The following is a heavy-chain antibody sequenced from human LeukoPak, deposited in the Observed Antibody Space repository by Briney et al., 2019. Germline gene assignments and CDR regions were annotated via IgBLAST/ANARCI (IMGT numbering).Heavy chain of an antibody. V-gene: IGHV1-18*01. Sequence: ASVKVSCKASGYTFSNYGISWVRQAPGRGLEWMGWISAYNGNTNYAQKFQGRVTTTTDTSTSTAYMELRSLRSDDTAVYYCARNHYYDILTGYVTYGMDVWGQGTTVAGSS. CDR1: GYTFSNYG. CDR2: ISAYNGNT. D-gene: IGHD3-9*01. CDR3: ARNHYYDILTGYVTYGMDV. J-gene: IGHJ6*02.